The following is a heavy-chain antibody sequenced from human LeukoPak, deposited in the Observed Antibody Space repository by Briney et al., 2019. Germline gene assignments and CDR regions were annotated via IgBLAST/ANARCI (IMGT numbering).Heavy chain of an antibody. V-gene: IGHV3-23*01. CDR2: ISGSGGST. CDR1: GFTFSSYA. J-gene: IGHJ6*03. CDR3: AKLGLPNIQKDYYYYYMDV. D-gene: IGHD1-7*01. Sequence: GGSLRLSCAASGFTFSSYAMSWVRQAPGKGLEWVSAISGSGGSTYYADSVKGRFTISRDNAKNSLYLQMNSLRAEDTAVYYCAKLGLPNIQKDYYYYYMDVWGKGATVTVSS.